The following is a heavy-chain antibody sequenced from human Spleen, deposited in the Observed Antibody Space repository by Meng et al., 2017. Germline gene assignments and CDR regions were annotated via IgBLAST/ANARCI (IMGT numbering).Heavy chain of an antibody. CDR1: GYTFTSYY. J-gene: IGHJ4*02. Sequence: QVQLVQSGAEVKKPGASVKVSCKASGYTFTSYYMHWVRQAPGQGLEWMGIISPSGDGTTYAQRFQGRFTMTTDTSTSTVYMELSSLRSEDTAVYYCARGTPGRSYSDYWGQGTLVTVSS. D-gene: IGHD3-10*01. V-gene: IGHV1-46*01. CDR2: ISPSGDGT. CDR3: ARGTPGRSYSDY.